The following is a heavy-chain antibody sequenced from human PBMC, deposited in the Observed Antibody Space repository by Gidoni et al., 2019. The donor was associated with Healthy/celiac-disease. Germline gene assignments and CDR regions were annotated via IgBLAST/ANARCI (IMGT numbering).Heavy chain of an antibody. J-gene: IGHJ3*02. Sequence: QVQLVESGGGVVQPGGSLRLSCPASGFTFSSYGLNWVRQAPGKGLEWVAFIRYDGSNKYYADSVKGRFTISRDNSKNTLYLQMNSLRAEDTAVYYCAHLEGFWSGPYPPVGAFDIWGQGTMVTVSS. CDR1: GFTFSSYG. V-gene: IGHV3-30*02. CDR3: AHLEGFWSGPYPPVGAFDI. CDR2: IRYDGSNK. D-gene: IGHD3-3*01.